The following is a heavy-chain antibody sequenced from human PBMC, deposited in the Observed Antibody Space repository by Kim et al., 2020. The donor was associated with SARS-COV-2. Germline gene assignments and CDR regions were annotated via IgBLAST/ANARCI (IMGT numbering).Heavy chain of an antibody. CDR2: ISWNSGSI. Sequence: GGSLRLSCAASGFTFDDSAMHWVRQAPGKGLEWVSGISWNSGSIGYADSVKGRFTISSDNANNSQYLQMNSLRAEDTALYYCSRHPPPWARVYYYYGMDVWGQGTTVTVSS. V-gene: IGHV3-9*01. CDR3: SRHPPPWARVYYYYGMDV. J-gene: IGHJ6*01. CDR1: GFTFDDSA.